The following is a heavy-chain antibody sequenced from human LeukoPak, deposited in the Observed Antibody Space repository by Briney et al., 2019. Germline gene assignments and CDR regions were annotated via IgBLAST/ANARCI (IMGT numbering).Heavy chain of an antibody. V-gene: IGHV4-34*01. CDR3: ARGARITIFGVVITRNWFDP. CDR1: GGSFSGYY. D-gene: IGHD3-3*01. CDR2: INHSGST. Sequence: SETLSLTCAVYGGSFSGYYWSWIRQPPGKGLEWIGEINHSGSTNYNPSLKSRVTISVDTSKNQFSLKLSSVTAADTAVYYCARGARITIFGVVITRNWFDPWGQGTLVTVSS. J-gene: IGHJ5*02.